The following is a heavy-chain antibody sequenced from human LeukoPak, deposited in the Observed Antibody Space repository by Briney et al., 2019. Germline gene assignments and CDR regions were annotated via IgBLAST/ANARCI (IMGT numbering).Heavy chain of an antibody. CDR3: AREGEYSYGFDY. Sequence: PSETLSLTCTVSGGSISSGSYYGSWIRQPAGKGLEWIGRIYTSGSTNYNPSLKSRVTISVDTSKNQFSLKLSSVTAADTAVYYCAREGEYSYGFDYWGQGTLVTVSS. V-gene: IGHV4-61*02. D-gene: IGHD5-18*01. CDR1: GGSISSGSYY. J-gene: IGHJ4*02. CDR2: IYTSGST.